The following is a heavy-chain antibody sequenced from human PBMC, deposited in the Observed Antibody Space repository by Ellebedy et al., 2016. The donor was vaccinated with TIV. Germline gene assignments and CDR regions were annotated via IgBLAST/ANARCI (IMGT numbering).Heavy chain of an antibody. D-gene: IGHD5-24*01. V-gene: IGHV1-69*13. CDR1: GDTFSSYV. Sequence: ASVKVSCKTSGDTFSSYVISWVRQAPGQGLEWMGGIIPIFGTANYAQKFQGRVTITADESTSTAYMELSSLRSEDTAVYYCASERWVQSKLQPSGYWGQGTLVTVSS. J-gene: IGHJ4*02. CDR2: IIPIFGTA. CDR3: ASERWVQSKLQPSGY.